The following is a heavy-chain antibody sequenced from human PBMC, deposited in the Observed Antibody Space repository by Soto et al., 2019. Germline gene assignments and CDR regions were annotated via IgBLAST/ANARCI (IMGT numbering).Heavy chain of an antibody. D-gene: IGHD6-13*01. J-gene: IGHJ4*02. CDR1: GFTFSVYW. Sequence: GGSLRLSCAVSGFTFSVYWMHWVRQAPGKGLVWVSRIKSDGTNITYADSVKGRFTISRDNAKNTLFLQMNSLRAEDTAVYYCARGGDVAAGLIDFWGQGTLVTVSS. CDR3: ARGGDVAAGLIDF. CDR2: IKSDGTNI. V-gene: IGHV3-74*01.